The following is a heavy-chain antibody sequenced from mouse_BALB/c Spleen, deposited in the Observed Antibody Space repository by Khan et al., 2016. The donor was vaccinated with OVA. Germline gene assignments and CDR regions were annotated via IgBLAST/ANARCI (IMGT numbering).Heavy chain of an antibody. J-gene: IGHJ1*01. CDR3: ASSASYWFFDV. V-gene: IGHV9-3-1*01. D-gene: IGHD6-1*01. CDR1: GYTFTNYG. CDR2: INTYTGEP. Sequence: QIQLVQSGPELKKPGETVKISCKASGYTFTNYGMNWVKQAPGKGLKWMGWINTYTGEPTYADDFKGRFAFSLETSANTAYLQINNLKNEYTATYFCASSASYWFFDVWGAGTTVTVSS.